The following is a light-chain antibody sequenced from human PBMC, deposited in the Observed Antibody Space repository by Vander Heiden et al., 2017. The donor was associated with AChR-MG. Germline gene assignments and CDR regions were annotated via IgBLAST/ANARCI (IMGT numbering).Light chain of an antibody. Sequence: QSALTQPASASGSPRQSITISCTGTRSDVGGYNYVSWSKQRPGKAPKLMIYDVSNRPSGVSNRFSGSKSGNTASLTISGLQAEDEADYYCSSYTSSSTLVVFGGGTKLTVL. CDR2: DVS. J-gene: IGLJ2*01. V-gene: IGLV2-14*01. CDR1: RSDVGGYNY. CDR3: SSYTSSSTLVV.